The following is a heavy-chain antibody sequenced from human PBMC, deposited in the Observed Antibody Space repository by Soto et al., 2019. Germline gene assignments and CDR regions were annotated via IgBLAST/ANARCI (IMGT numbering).Heavy chain of an antibody. V-gene: IGHV1-8*01. D-gene: IGHD3-3*01. Sequence: ASVKVSCKASGYTFTSYDINWVRQATGQGLEWMGWMNPNSGNTGYAQKFQGRVTMTRNTSISTAYMELSSLRSEDTAVYYCARGLRFLEHYYYYYMDVWGKGTTVTVSS. CDR3: ARGLRFLEHYYYYYMDV. J-gene: IGHJ6*03. CDR2: MNPNSGNT. CDR1: GYTFTSYD.